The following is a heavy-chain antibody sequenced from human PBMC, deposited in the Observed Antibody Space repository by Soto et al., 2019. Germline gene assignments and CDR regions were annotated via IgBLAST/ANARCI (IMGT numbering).Heavy chain of an antibody. D-gene: IGHD5-12*01. CDR3: ARDPEMATITGYFDY. J-gene: IGHJ4*02. Sequence: QVQLVESGGGVVQPGRSLRLSCAASGFTFSSYAMHWVRQAPGKGLEWVAVISYDGSNKNYADSVKGRFTISRDNSKNTLYLQMNSLRAEDTAVYYCARDPEMATITGYFDYWGQGTLVTVSS. CDR1: GFTFSSYA. V-gene: IGHV3-30-3*01. CDR2: ISYDGSNK.